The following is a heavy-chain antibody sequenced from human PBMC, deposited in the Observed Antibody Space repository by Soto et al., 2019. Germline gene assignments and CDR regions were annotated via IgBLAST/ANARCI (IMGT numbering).Heavy chain of an antibody. V-gene: IGHV4-4*02. Sequence: SETLSLTCTVSGGSVGSSSCWSWVRRPPGKGLEWIAEIYHSGTTNYNPSLKSRVSMSVDKSKNQFSLTLNSVTAADTAVYYCVRSLSSSTWDHNGNSFRGRGSSVPVSS. CDR3: VRSLSSSTWDHNGNSF. CDR1: GGSVGSSSC. D-gene: IGHD1-1*01. J-gene: IGHJ6*02. CDR2: IYHSGTT.